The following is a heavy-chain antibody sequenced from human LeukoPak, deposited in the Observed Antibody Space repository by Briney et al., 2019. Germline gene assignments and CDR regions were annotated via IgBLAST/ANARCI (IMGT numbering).Heavy chain of an antibody. V-gene: IGHV3-72*01. CDR1: GFTFNDHY. CDR2: IRNKANSYAT. CDR3: ARGAYYYDSSDYYPVNYYYMDV. J-gene: IGHJ6*03. Sequence: QAGGSLRLSCAASGFTFNDHYMDWVRQARGKGLEWVGRIRNKANSYATEYAASVKGRFTISRDDLKNSLYLQMNSLKTEDTAVYYCARGAYYYDSSDYYPVNYYYMDVWGKGTTVTVSS. D-gene: IGHD3-22*01.